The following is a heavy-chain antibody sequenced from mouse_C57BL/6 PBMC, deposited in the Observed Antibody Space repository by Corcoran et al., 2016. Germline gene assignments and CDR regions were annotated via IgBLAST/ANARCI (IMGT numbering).Heavy chain of an antibody. CDR3: ARRTTERLRQNYAMDY. CDR1: GYTFTDYY. V-gene: IGHV1-75*01. Sequence: QVQLQQSGPELVKPGASVKISCKASGYTFTDYYINWVKQRPGQGLEWIGWIFPGSGSTYYNEKFKGKATLTVDKSSSTAYMLLSSLTSEDSAVYFCARRTTERLRQNYAMDYWGQGTSVTVSS. J-gene: IGHJ4*01. D-gene: IGHD2-4*01. CDR2: IFPGSGST.